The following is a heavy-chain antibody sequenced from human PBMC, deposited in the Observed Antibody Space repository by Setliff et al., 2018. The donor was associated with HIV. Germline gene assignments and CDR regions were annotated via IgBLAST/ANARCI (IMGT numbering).Heavy chain of an antibody. V-gene: IGHV4-39*01. CDR3: ARPALGIGGGSRFDN. J-gene: IGHJ4*02. Sequence: SETLSLTCTVSGGSFRSSRYYWGWIRQPPGKGLEWIGNIHYGGFFWYSPSLKSRVTISVDTSKNQFSLKLSSVTAADTAVYYCARPALGIGGGSRFDNWGQGNRVTSPQ. CDR1: GGSFRSSRYY. D-gene: IGHD3-10*01. CDR2: IHYGGFF.